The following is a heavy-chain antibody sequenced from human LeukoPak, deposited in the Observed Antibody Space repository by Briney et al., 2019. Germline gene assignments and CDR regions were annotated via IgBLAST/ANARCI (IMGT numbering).Heavy chain of an antibody. CDR2: IYYSGST. CDR3: ARDGSARYYFDY. Sequence: PSETLSLTCTVSGDSITTSSYYWGWIRQPPGKGLEWIGYIYYSGSTNYNPSLKSRVTISVDTSKNQFSLKLSSVTAADTAMYYCARDGSARYYFDYWGQGTLVTVSS. V-gene: IGHV4-61*01. J-gene: IGHJ4*02. CDR1: GDSITTSSYY.